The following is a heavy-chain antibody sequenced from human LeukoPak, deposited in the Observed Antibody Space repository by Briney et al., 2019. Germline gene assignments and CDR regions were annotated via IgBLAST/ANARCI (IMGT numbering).Heavy chain of an antibody. CDR1: GFTFSSYG. CDR3: AKDEESYYYDSSGYDS. D-gene: IGHD3-22*01. Sequence: GESLRLSCAASGFTFSSYGMHWVRQAPGKGLEWVAFIQYDGSNKHYADSVKGRFTISRDNSKNTLYLQMNSLRAEDTAVYYCAKDEESYYYDSSGYDSWGQGTLVTVSS. V-gene: IGHV3-30*02. J-gene: IGHJ4*02. CDR2: IQYDGSNK.